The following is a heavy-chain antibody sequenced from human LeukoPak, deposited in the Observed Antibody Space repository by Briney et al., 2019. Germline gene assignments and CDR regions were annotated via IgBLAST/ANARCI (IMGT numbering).Heavy chain of an antibody. CDR3: FVGSTQYCSSTSCRRGSIDY. V-gene: IGHV1-69*06. CDR1: GGTFSSYA. J-gene: IGHJ4*02. Sequence: SVKVSCKASGGTFSSYAISWVRQAPGQGREWMGGIIPIFGTANYAQKFQGRVTITADKSTSTAYMELSSLRSEDTAVYYCFVGSTQYCSSTSCRRGSIDYWGQGTLVTVSS. CDR2: IIPIFGTA. D-gene: IGHD2-2*01.